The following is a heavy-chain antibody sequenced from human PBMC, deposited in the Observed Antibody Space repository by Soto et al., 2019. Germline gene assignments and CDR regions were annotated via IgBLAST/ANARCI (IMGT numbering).Heavy chain of an antibody. CDR1: GFTFSSYA. Sequence: QVQLVESGGGVVQPGRSLRLSCAASGFTFSSYAMHWVRQAPGKGLEWVAVISYDGSNKYYADSVKGRFTISRDNSKNTLYLQMNSLRAEDTAVYYCARDHQVVVVMTASYYYGMDVWGQGTTVTVSS. D-gene: IGHD3-22*01. CDR2: ISYDGSNK. J-gene: IGHJ6*02. V-gene: IGHV3-30-3*01. CDR3: ARDHQVVVVMTASYYYGMDV.